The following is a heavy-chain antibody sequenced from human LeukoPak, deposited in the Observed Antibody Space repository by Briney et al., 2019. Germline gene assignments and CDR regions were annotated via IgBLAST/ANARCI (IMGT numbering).Heavy chain of an antibody. CDR1: GGSISSGNYY. CDR3: ARGRDSRGYQFMGFDS. J-gene: IGHJ4*02. V-gene: IGHV4-61*02. D-gene: IGHD3-22*01. Sequence: PSETLSLTCTVSGGSISSGNYYWNWIRQPAGKGLEWIGRIWTDGAPTYRPSLKSRVTISVDTSKNQFSLRLSSVTAADTAVYYCARGRDSRGYQFMGFDSWGQGTLVTVSS. CDR2: IWTDGAP.